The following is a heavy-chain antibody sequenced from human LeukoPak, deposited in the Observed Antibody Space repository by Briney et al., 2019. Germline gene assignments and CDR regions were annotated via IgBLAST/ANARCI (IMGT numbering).Heavy chain of an antibody. Sequence: PGGSLRLSCAASGFTFSSYAMSWVRQAPGKGLEWVSAISGSGGSTYYADSGKGRFTISRDNSKNTLYLQMNSLRAEDTAVYYCAKVGEWAYYFDYWGQGTLVTVSS. CDR3: AKVGEWAYYFDY. CDR2: ISGSGGST. J-gene: IGHJ4*02. CDR1: GFTFSSYA. V-gene: IGHV3-23*01. D-gene: IGHD1-26*01.